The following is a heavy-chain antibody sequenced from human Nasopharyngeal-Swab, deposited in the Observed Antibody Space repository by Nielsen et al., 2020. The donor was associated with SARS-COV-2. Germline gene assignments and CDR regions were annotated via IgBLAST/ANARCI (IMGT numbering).Heavy chain of an antibody. D-gene: IGHD3-10*01. CDR2: ISSSGGST. CDR3: AKDDVVRGDAFEL. Sequence: GESLKISCAASGFTFNIYAMAWVRRAPGRGLQWVTSISSSGGSTYYIDSVKGRFSVSRDNSKNTLYLQMDSLRVEDTALYYCAKDDVVRGDAFELWGQGTVVTVSS. J-gene: IGHJ3*01. CDR1: GFTFNIYA. V-gene: IGHV3-23*01.